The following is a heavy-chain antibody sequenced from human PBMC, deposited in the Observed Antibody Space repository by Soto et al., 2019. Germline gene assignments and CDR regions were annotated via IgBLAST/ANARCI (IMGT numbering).Heavy chain of an antibody. CDR2: INAGNGNT. CDR1: GYTFTSYA. J-gene: IGHJ4*02. Sequence: ASVKVSCKASGYTFTSYAMHWVRQAPGQRLEWMGWINAGNGNTKYSQKFQGRVTITRDTSASTAYMELSSLRSEDTAVYYCARDLYGIAVAGYYFDYWGQGTLVTVSS. CDR3: ARDLYGIAVAGYYFDY. D-gene: IGHD6-19*01. V-gene: IGHV1-3*01.